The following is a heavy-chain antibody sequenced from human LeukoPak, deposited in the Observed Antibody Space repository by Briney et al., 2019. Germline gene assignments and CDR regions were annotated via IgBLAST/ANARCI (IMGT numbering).Heavy chain of an antibody. V-gene: IGHV3-9*01. CDR2: ISYNGGST. CDR1: GFTFDDYG. J-gene: IGHJ6*02. CDR3: AKHLRATNIYYFYGLDV. Sequence: PVGSLRLSCAASGFTFDDYGMHWVRQPPGKGLEWVSGISYNGGSTDYADSVKGRFTISKDNAKNSLYLQMSTLRPEDTALYYCAKHLRATNIYYFYGLDVWGQGTTVTVSS. D-gene: IGHD1-26*01.